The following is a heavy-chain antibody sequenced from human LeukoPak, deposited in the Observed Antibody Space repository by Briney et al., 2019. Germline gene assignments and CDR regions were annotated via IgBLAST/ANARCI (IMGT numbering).Heavy chain of an antibody. J-gene: IGHJ4*02. Sequence: PSETLSLTCTVSGGSISSYYWSWIRQPPGKGLEWIGYIYYSGGTNYNPSLKSRVTISVDTSKNQFSLKLSSVTAADTAVYYCARDHNGVLDYWGQGTLVTVSS. CDR1: GGSISSYY. V-gene: IGHV4-59*01. CDR2: IYYSGGT. D-gene: IGHD2-8*01. CDR3: ARDHNGVLDY.